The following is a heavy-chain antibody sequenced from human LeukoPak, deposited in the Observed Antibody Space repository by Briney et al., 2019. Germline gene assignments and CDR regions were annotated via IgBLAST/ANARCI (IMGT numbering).Heavy chain of an antibody. D-gene: IGHD1/OR15-1a*01. CDR3: ARVGEWEQPHDAFDI. CDR1: GYTFTGYY. CDR2: INPNSGGT. V-gene: IGHV1-2*02. J-gene: IGHJ3*02. Sequence: ASVKVSCKASGYTFTGYYMHWVRQAPGQGLEWMGWINPNSGGTNYAQKFQGRVTMTRDTSISTAYMELSRLRSDDTAVYYCARVGEWEQPHDAFDIWGQGTMDTVSS.